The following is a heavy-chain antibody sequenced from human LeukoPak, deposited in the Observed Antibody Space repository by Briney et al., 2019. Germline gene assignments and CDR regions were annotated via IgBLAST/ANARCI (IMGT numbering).Heavy chain of an antibody. V-gene: IGHV3-74*01. CDR1: GFTFSSYW. CDR3: ARDIGVGAPYFDY. CDR2: INSDGSST. Sequence: GGSLRLSCAASGFTFSSYWMHWVRQTPGKGLVWVSRINSDGSSTSYADSVKGRFTISRDNAKNTLYLQMNSLRAEDTAVYYCARDIGVGAPYFDYWGQGTLVTVSS. J-gene: IGHJ4*02. D-gene: IGHD1-26*01.